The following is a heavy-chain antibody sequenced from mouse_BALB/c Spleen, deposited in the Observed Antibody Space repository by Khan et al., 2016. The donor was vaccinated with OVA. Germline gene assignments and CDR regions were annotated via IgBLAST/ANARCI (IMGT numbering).Heavy chain of an antibody. J-gene: IGHJ3*01. V-gene: IGHV2-4-1*01. CDR3: ARHSYRYDFTY. CDR1: GFSLTIYG. Sequence: VQLQESGPGLVQPSQSLSITCTVSGFSLTIYGIHWVRQSPGKDLEWLGVIWSGGRTDYNAAYISRLSITKDDSKNQVFFKVNSLQAYDTAIYYCARHSYRYDFTYWGQGTLVTVSA. D-gene: IGHD2-14*01. CDR2: IWSGGRT.